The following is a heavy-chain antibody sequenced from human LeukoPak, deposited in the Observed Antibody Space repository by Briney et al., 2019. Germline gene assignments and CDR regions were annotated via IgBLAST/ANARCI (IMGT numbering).Heavy chain of an antibody. D-gene: IGHD1-26*01. CDR1: GYTFTGYY. CDR3: ARVGDYSGSLNWFDP. CDR2: INPSGGST. V-gene: IGHV1-46*01. J-gene: IGHJ5*02. Sequence: EASVKVSCKASGYTFTGYYMHWVRQAPGQGLEWMGIINPSGGSTSYAQKFQGRVTMTRDMSTSTVYMELSSLRSEDTAVYYCARVGDYSGSLNWFDPWGQGTLVTVSS.